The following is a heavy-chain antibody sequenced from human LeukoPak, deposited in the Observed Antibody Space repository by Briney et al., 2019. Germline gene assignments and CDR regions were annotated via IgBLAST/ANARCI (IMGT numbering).Heavy chain of an antibody. D-gene: IGHD4-17*01. V-gene: IGHV1-2*02. Sequence: ASVKVSCKASGYTFTAYYLHWVRQAPGQGLEWLEWINPNSGGTDYAQKFQGRVTMTRETSISTAYMEQTRLRSDDTAVYYCARDRSGATGDYVHIEYWGQGTLVTVSS. J-gene: IGHJ4*02. CDR3: ARDRSGATGDYVHIEY. CDR1: GYTFTAYY. CDR2: INPNSGGT.